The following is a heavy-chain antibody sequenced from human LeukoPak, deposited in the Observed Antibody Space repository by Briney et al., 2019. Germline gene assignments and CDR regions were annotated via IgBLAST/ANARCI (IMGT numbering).Heavy chain of an antibody. J-gene: IGHJ4*02. CDR1: GFSFSRHG. V-gene: IGHV3-23*01. D-gene: IGHD5-24*01. CDR2: ISPSGDIK. CDR3: AKDDAWLQYND. Sequence: GGSLRLSCVASGFSFSRHGLNWVRQAPGKGLEWVSGISPSGDIKYYVDSVKGRFTVSRDNSKNTLYLQINSLRDEDTAVYYCAKDDAWLQYNDWGQGTLVTVSS.